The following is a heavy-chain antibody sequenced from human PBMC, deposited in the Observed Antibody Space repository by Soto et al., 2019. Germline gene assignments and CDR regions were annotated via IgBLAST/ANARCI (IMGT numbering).Heavy chain of an antibody. CDR2: MYHSGST. V-gene: IGHV4-4*02. D-gene: IGHD2-2*01. J-gene: IGHJ4*02. CDR1: GGSISSSNW. Sequence: SETLSLTCAVSGGSISSSNWWSWVRQPPGKGLEWIGYMYHSGSTYYNPSLKSRVTISIDRSKSQFSLKLSSVTAADTAVYYCARVPDYWGQGILVTVSS. CDR3: ARVPDY.